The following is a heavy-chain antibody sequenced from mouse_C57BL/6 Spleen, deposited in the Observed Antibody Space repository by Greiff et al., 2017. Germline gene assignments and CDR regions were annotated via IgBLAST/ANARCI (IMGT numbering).Heavy chain of an antibody. CDR3: SRCFDGRCFAY. CDR1: GYTFTDYN. CDR2: INPNNGGT. J-gene: IGHJ3*01. Sequence: EVQLQESGPELVKPGASVKMSCKASGYTFTDYNMHWVKQSHGKSLEWIGYINPNNGGTSYNQKFKGKATLTVTKSSSTAYMELRSLTSEDSAVYYCSRCFDGRCFAYWGQGTLVTVSA. D-gene: IGHD2-3*01. V-gene: IGHV1-22*01.